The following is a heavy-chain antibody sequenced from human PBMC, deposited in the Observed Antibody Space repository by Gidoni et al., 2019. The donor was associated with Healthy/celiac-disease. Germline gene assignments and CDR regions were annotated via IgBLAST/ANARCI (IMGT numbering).Heavy chain of an antibody. CDR3: ARRGFWSGYYLLFDY. CDR2: INHSGST. V-gene: IGHV4-34*01. CDR1: GGSFRGYY. Sequence: QVQLQQWGAGLLKPSETLSLTCAVYGGSFRGYYWSWIRQPPGKGLEWIGEINHSGSTNYNPSLKSRVTISVDTSKNQFSLKLSSVTAADTAVYYCARRGFWSGYYLLFDYWGQGTLVTVSS. D-gene: IGHD3-3*01. J-gene: IGHJ4*02.